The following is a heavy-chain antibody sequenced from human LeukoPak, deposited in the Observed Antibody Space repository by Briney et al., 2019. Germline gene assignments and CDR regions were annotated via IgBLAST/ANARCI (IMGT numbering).Heavy chain of an antibody. Sequence: GGSLSLSCAACGFSFSSYAMSWVRQAPGKALAGVSAISGRGCGTYYAASVKGRFTISRDNSKNTLYLQMNSLRAEDMGVYYCWHRHWDWGQGTLVTVSS. CDR2: ISGRGCGT. D-gene: IGHD3-16*01. CDR1: GFSFSSYA. CDR3: WHRHWD. V-gene: IGHV3-23*01. J-gene: IGHJ4*02.